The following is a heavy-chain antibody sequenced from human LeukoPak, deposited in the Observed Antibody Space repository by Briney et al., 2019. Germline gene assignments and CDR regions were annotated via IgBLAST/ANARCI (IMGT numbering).Heavy chain of an antibody. V-gene: IGHV1-46*01. CDR2: INPSDGST. Sequence: ASVKVSCKASGYIFTSYYMHWVRQAPGQGLEWMGLINPSDGSTTYPQKFQGRVTMTRDMSTSTVYMELSSLKASDTAMYYCGRLSSGVLWFGDLFDYWGQGTLVTVSS. J-gene: IGHJ4*02. CDR3: GRLSSGVLWFGDLFDY. D-gene: IGHD3-10*01. CDR1: GYIFTSYY.